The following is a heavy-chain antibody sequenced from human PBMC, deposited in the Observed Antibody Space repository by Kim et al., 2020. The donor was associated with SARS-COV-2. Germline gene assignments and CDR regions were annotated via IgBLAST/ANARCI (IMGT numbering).Heavy chain of an antibody. CDR3: ARIEWFGELYNYHNWFDP. CDR2: IIPILGIA. D-gene: IGHD3-10*01. CDR1: GGTFSSYA. J-gene: IGHJ5*02. Sequence: SVKVSCKASGGTFSSYAISWVRQAPGQGLEWMGRIIPILGIANYAQKFQGRVTITADKSTSTAYMELSSLRSEDTAVYYCARIEWFGELYNYHNWFDPWGQGTLVTVSS. V-gene: IGHV1-69*04.